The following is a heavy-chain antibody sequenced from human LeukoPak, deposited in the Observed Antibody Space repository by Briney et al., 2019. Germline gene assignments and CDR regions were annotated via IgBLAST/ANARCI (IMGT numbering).Heavy chain of an antibody. Sequence: GGSLRLSCAASGFTFSDYYMTWIRQAPGKGLEWVSYISSSSSTIYYADSVKGRFTISRDNAKNSLYLQMNSLRAEDTAVYYCARDSIVGATPFDYWGQGTLDTVSS. J-gene: IGHJ4*02. V-gene: IGHV3-11*04. CDR3: ARDSIVGATPFDY. D-gene: IGHD1-26*01. CDR2: ISSSSSTI. CDR1: GFTFSDYY.